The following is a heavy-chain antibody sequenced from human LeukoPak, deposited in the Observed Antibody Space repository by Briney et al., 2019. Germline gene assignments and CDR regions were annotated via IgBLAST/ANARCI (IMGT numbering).Heavy chain of an antibody. CDR1: GFTFTNAC. D-gene: IGHD5-18*01. V-gene: IGHV3-15*01. J-gene: IGHJ4*02. CDR2: IKSQTDGGTT. CDR3: TTGTWIQLWLADY. Sequence: SGGSLRLSCAASGFTFTNACMSWVRLAPGKGLEWVGHIKSQTDGGTTDYAAPVKGRFTISRDDSKNTLYLQLNSLKTEDTAVYYCTTGTWIQLWLADYWGQGTLVTVSS.